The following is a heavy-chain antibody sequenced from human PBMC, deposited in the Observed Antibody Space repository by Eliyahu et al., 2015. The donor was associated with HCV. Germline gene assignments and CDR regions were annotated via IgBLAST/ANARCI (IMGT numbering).Heavy chain of an antibody. CDR3: AFGATYFFDH. CDR2: IATXGST. V-gene: IGHV3-74*03. J-gene: IGHJ4*02. Sequence: VQLVESGGNLVQPGGSXRXTCAGXGFXVSNFWMHWVRQVPGKGLMWVSRIATXGSTKYADSVKARFTISRDDASNTLSLQMHNLRHEDTGVYYCAFGATYFFDHWGQGTQVTVSP. D-gene: IGHD2/OR15-2a*01. CDR1: GFXVSNFW.